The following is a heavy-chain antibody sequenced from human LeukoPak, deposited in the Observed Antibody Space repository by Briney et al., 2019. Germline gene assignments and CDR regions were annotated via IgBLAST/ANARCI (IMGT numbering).Heavy chain of an antibody. D-gene: IGHD6-6*01. Sequence: SETLSLTCTVSGGSISSYYWSWIRQPPGKGLEWIGEINHSGSTNYNPSLKSRVTISVDTSKNQFSLKLSSVTAADTAVYYCARGLSGGVAARQRRFDYWGQGTLVTVSS. J-gene: IGHJ4*02. V-gene: IGHV4-34*01. CDR1: GGSISSYY. CDR2: INHSGST. CDR3: ARGLSGGVAARQRRFDY.